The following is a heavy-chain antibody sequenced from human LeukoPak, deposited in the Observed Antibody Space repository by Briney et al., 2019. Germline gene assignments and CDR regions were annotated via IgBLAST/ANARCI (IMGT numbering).Heavy chain of an antibody. V-gene: IGHV4-39*01. CDR1: GGSISSNTYY. D-gene: IGHD3-22*01. Sequence: SETLSLTRTVSGGSISSNTYYWDWIRQPPGKGLECIGSIYYGGSTCYNPSLKSRVIISVDTSKNQFSLKLSSVTAADTAVYYCARAYYYASSAFDIWGQGTMVTVSS. CDR2: IYYGGST. CDR3: ARAYYYASSAFDI. J-gene: IGHJ3*02.